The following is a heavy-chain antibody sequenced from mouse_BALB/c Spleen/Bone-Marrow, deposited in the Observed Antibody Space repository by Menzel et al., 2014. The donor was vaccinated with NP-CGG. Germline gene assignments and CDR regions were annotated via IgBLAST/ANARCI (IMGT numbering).Heavy chain of an antibody. Sequence: EVQGVESGGGLVKPGGTLKLSCAASGFTFSSYAMSWVRQTPEKRLEWVASISSGGSTYYPDSVKGRFTISRDNARNILYLRMSSLRSEDTAMYYCARGYDGYYGFAYWGQGTLVTVSA. J-gene: IGHJ3*01. V-gene: IGHV5-6-5*01. D-gene: IGHD2-3*01. CDR3: ARGYDGYYGFAY. CDR1: GFTFSSYA. CDR2: ISSGGST.